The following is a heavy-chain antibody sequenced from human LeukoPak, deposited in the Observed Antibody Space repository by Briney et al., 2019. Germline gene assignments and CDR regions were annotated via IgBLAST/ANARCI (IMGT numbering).Heavy chain of an antibody. J-gene: IGHJ4*02. CDR2: IDPSDSYT. CDR1: GYSFTSYW. V-gene: IGHV5-10-1*01. CDR3: ARQGHNFFDY. Sequence: GEFLKISCKGSGYSFTSYWISWVRQMPGEGLEWMGRIDPSDSYTNYSPSFQGHVTISADKSISTAYLQWSTLKASDTAMYYCARQGHNFFDYWGQGTLVTVSS.